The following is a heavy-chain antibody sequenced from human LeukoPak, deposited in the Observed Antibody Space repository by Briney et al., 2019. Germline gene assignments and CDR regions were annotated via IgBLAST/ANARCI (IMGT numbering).Heavy chain of an antibody. D-gene: IGHD1-26*01. CDR3: ARGDSGSYYVGDY. CDR2: INPSGGST. J-gene: IGHJ4*02. Sequence: ASVKVSCKASGYTLTSYYMHWVRQAPGQGLEWMGIINPSGGSTSYAQKFQGRVTMTRDMATSTVYMELSSLRSGDTAVYYCARGDSGSYYVGDYWGQGTLVTVSS. CDR1: GYTLTSYY. V-gene: IGHV1-46*01.